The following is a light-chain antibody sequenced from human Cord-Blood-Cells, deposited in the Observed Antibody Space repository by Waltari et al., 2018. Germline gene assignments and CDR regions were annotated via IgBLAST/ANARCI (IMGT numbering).Light chain of an antibody. CDR3: QQYYSYPLT. CDR2: AAS. Sequence: AIRMTPSPSSFSASTGVRVTITCRASQGISSYLALYQQKPGKAPKLLIYAASTLQSGVPSRFSGSGSGTDFTLTISCLQSEDFATYYCQQYYSYPLTFGGGTKVEIK. CDR1: QGISSY. J-gene: IGKJ4*01. V-gene: IGKV1-8*01.